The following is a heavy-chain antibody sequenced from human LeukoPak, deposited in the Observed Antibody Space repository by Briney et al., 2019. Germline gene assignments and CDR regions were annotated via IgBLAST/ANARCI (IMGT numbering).Heavy chain of an antibody. CDR2: IYTSGST. CDR3: AREREWQLNDY. D-gene: IGHD3-3*01. CDR1: GGSISIYY. V-gene: IGHV4-4*07. J-gene: IGHJ4*02. Sequence: SSETLSLTCDVSGGSISIYYWSWIRQPAGKGLEWIGRIYTSGSTNYNPSLKSRVTMSVDTSKNQFSLKLSSVTAADTAVYYCAREREWQLNDYWGQGTLVTVSS.